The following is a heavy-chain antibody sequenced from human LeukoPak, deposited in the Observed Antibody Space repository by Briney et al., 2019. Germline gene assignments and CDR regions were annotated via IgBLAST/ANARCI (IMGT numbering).Heavy chain of an antibody. CDR1: GYTFTSYD. D-gene: IGHD3-10*01. V-gene: IGHV1-8*01. CDR2: MNPNSGNT. CDR3: ARLRRDDYYYYYGMDV. J-gene: IGHJ6*04. Sequence: ASVKVSCKASGYTFTSYDINWVRQAPGQGLEWMGWMNPNSGNTGYAQKFQGRVTMTRNTSISTAYMELSSLRSEDTAVYYCARLRRDDYYYYYGMDVWGKGTTVTVSS.